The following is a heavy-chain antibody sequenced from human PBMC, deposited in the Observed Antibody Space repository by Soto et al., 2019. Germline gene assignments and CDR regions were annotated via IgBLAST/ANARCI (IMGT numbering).Heavy chain of an antibody. D-gene: IGHD2-15*01. J-gene: IGHJ6*02. CDR3: ARAPSEYCSGGSCYYYYGMDV. V-gene: IGHV3-11*04. CDR2: INPTISTI. CDR1: GFTFSDYY. Sequence: GGSLRLSCAASGFTFSDYYMSWIRQAPGKGLEWVSFINPTISTIYYADSVKGRFTISRENAKNSLYLQMNSLRAGDTAVYYCARAPSEYCSGGSCYYYYGMDVWGQGTTVTVSS.